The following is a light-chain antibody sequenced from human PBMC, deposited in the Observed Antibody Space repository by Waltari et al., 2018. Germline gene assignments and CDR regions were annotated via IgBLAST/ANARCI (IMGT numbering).Light chain of an antibody. Sequence: QSALTQPASVSGSPGQSITISCTGTSRDVGGYNYVSWYQQHPGKAPKLMIYELSIRPSGVSNRFSGSKAGNTASLTISGLQAEDEADYYCSSYTSSSTLEVVFGGGTKLTVL. CDR1: SRDVGGYNY. CDR2: ELS. V-gene: IGLV2-14*01. CDR3: SSYTSSSTLEVV. J-gene: IGLJ2*01.